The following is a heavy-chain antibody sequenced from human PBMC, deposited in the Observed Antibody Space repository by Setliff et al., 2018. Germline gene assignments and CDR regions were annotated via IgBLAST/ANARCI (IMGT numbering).Heavy chain of an antibody. CDR1: GFTFSSYA. J-gene: IGHJ5*02. V-gene: IGHV3-23*01. Sequence: GGSLRLSCAASGFTFSSYAMSWVRQAPGKGLEWVSLITGSGGGTYYADSVKGRFTISRDNAKNSLYLQMNSLRAEDTAVYYCARDSPQYNWFDPWGQGTLVTVSS. CDR2: ITGSGGGT. CDR3: ARDSPQYNWFDP.